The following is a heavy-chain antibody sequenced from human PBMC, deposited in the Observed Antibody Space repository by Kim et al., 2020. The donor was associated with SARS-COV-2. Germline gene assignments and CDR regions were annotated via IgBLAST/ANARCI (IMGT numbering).Heavy chain of an antibody. CDR3: ARHRCGIAVAATVYYYYYGMDV. CDR2: TYYRSKWSKWYN. CDR1: GDSVSSDSAA. V-gene: IGHV6-1*01. D-gene: IGHD6-19*01. J-gene: IGHJ6*02. Sequence: SQTLSLTCAISGDSVSSDSAAWSWIRQSPSRGLEWLGMTYYRSKWSKWYNDYAVSVKSRITINPDTSKNQFSLQLNSVTPEDTAVYYCARHRCGIAVAATVYYYYYGMDVWGQGTTVTVSS.